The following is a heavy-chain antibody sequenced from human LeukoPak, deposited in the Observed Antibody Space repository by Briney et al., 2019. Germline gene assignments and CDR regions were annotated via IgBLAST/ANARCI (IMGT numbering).Heavy chain of an antibody. D-gene: IGHD3-3*01. J-gene: IGHJ5*02. Sequence: SETLSLTCTVSGGSISSDNYSWSWIRQPAGKGLEWIGRVYTSGSTNYNPSLKSRVTISVDTSKNQFSLKLSSVTAADTAVYYCAREGSGLKTRWFDPWGQGTLVTVSS. CDR2: VYTSGST. V-gene: IGHV4-61*02. CDR1: GGSISSDNYS. CDR3: AREGSGLKTRWFDP.